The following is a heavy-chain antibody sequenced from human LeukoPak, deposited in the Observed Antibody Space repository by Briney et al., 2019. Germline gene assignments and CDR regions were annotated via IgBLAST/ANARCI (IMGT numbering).Heavy chain of an antibody. Sequence: SETLSLTCTVSGGSISSSSYYWGWIRQPPGKGLEWIGSIYYSGSTYYNPSLKSRVTISVDTSKNQFSLKLSSVTAADTAVYYCARDCSSTSCYVGRAFDIWGQGTMVTVSS. D-gene: IGHD2-2*01. V-gene: IGHV4-39*01. J-gene: IGHJ3*02. CDR1: GGSISSSSYY. CDR2: IYYSGST. CDR3: ARDCSSTSCYVGRAFDI.